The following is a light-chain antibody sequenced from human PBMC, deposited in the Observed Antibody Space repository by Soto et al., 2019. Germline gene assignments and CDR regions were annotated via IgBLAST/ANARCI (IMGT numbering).Light chain of an antibody. Sequence: QSALTQPASVSGSPGQSITISCTGTSSDVGGYNYVSWYQQHPGKAPKLMIYEVSNRPSGVSNRFSGSKSGNTASLTISGLLAEDEADYYCSSYTSSSTHWVFGGGTKVTVL. V-gene: IGLV2-14*01. CDR2: EVS. J-gene: IGLJ3*02. CDR1: SSDVGGYNY. CDR3: SSYTSSSTHWV.